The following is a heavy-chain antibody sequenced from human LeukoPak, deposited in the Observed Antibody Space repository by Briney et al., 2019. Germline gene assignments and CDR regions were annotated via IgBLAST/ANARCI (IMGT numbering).Heavy chain of an antibody. D-gene: IGHD3-10*01. J-gene: IGHJ4*02. V-gene: IGHV3-30*04. CDR1: GFTFSSYA. CDR3: AKDSLLLWFGELGIDY. CDR2: ISYDGSNK. Sequence: QSGGSLRLSCAASGFTFSSYAMHWVRQAPGKGLEWVAVISYDGSNKYYADSVKGRFTISRDNSKNTLYLQMNSLRAEDTAVYYCAKDSLLLWFGELGIDYWGQGTLVTVSS.